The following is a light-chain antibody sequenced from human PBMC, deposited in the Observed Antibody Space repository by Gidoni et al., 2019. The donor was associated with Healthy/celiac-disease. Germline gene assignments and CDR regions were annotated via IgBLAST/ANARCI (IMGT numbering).Light chain of an antibody. Sequence: EIVLPQSPGTLSLSPGERATLSCRASQSVSSSYLAWYQQKPGQAPRLLIYGASSRATGIPDRFSGSGSGTDFTLTISRLEPEDVAVYYCQQYGSSPPYTFGQGTKLESK. J-gene: IGKJ2*01. CDR1: QSVSSSY. V-gene: IGKV3-20*01. CDR2: GAS. CDR3: QQYGSSPPYT.